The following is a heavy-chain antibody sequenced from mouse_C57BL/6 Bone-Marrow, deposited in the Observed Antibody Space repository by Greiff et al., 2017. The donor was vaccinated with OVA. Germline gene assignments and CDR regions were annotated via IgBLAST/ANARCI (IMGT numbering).Heavy chain of an antibody. J-gene: IGHJ4*01. D-gene: IGHD1-1*01. CDR1: GYTFTSYW. CDR3: ARRDYYGSSYDAMDY. V-gene: IGHV1-64*01. CDR2: IHPNSGRT. Sequence: VQLQQPGAELVKPGASVKLSCKASGYTFTSYWMHWVKQRPGQGLEWIGMIHPNSGRTNYNEKFKSKATLTVDKSSSTAYMQLSSLTSEDSAVYYCARRDYYGSSYDAMDYWGQGTSVTVSS.